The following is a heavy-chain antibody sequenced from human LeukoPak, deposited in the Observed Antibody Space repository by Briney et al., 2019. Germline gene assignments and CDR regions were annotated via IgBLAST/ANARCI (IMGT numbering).Heavy chain of an antibody. J-gene: IGHJ4*02. Sequence: GESLKISCKGSGFTFSTYSFAWVRQMPGKGLEWMGVIYAGDSSTRYSPSFQGRVTISVDKSISTVYLQGSSLKASDSAIYYCARHSCYDSWGQGTLVTVSS. D-gene: IGHD3-16*01. CDR2: IYAGDSST. CDR1: GFTFSTYS. V-gene: IGHV5-51*01. CDR3: ARHSCYDS.